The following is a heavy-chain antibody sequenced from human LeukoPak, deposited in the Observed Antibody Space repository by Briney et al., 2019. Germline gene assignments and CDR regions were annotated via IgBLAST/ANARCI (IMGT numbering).Heavy chain of an antibody. J-gene: IGHJ6*02. D-gene: IGHD6-13*01. V-gene: IGHV1-18*04. CDR1: GFTFTGYY. CDR2: ISAYNGNT. Sequence: ASVKVSCKASGFTFTGYYMHWVRQAPGQGLEWMGWISAYNGNTNYAQKLQGRVTMTTDTSTSTAYMELRSLRSDDTAVYYCAKDLVAAAVHYGMDVWGQGTTVTVSS. CDR3: AKDLVAAAVHYGMDV.